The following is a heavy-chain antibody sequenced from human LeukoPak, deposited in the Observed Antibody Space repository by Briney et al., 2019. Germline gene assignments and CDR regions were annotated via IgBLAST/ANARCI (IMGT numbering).Heavy chain of an antibody. CDR3: AREEQLANPFDY. V-gene: IGHV4-61*02. D-gene: IGHD6-13*01. J-gene: IGHJ4*02. CDR2: IYTSGST. CDR1: GGSISSSSYY. Sequence: PSETLSLTCTVSGGSISSSSYYWSWIRQPAGKGLEWIGRIYTSGSTNYNPSLKSRVTMSVDTSKNQFSLKLSSVTAADTAVYYCAREEQLANPFDYWGQGTLVTVSS.